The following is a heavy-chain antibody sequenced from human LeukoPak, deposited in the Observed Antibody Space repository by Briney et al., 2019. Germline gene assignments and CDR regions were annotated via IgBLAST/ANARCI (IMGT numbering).Heavy chain of an antibody. CDR2: IYYSGST. CDR3: ARAPGYSSSWYYDY. V-gene: IGHV4-59*01. D-gene: IGHD6-13*01. CDR1: GGSISSYY. J-gene: IGHJ4*02. Sequence: SETLSLTCTVSGGSISSYYWSWIGQPPGKGLEWLGYIYYSGSTNYNPSLKSRVTISVDTSKNQFSLKLSSVTAADTAVYYCARAPGYSSSWYYDYWGQGTLVTVSS.